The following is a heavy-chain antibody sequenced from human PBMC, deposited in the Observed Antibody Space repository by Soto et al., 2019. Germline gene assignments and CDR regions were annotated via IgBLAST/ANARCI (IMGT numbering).Heavy chain of an antibody. Sequence: QTGGSLRLSCAASGFTFSSFAMSWVRQAPGKGLEWVSRISGSGVKTHYADSVNGRFTISRDNSNNTLYLQMNSLRVEDTAIYYCANGRNWFDPWGQGTLVTVSS. CDR1: GFTFSSFA. CDR2: ISGSGVKT. CDR3: ANGRNWFDP. V-gene: IGHV3-23*01. J-gene: IGHJ5*02.